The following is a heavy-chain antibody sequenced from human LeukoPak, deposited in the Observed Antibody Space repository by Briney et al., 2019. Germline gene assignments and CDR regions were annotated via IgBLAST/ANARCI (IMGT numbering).Heavy chain of an antibody. CDR3: ARVPIAYYGSGTVDY. CDR1: GYTFTGYY. J-gene: IGHJ4*02. D-gene: IGHD3-10*01. CDR2: VNPNSGGT. Sequence: ASVTVSCKASGYTFTGYYMHWVRQAPGQGLEWMGWVNPNSGGTNYAQKFQGRVTMTRDTSISTAYMELSRLRSDDTAVYYCARVPIAYYGSGTVDYWGQGTLVTVSS. V-gene: IGHV1-2*02.